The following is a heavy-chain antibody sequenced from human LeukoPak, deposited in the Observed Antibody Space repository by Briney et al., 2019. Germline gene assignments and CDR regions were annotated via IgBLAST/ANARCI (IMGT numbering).Heavy chain of an antibody. Sequence: GRSLRLSCAASGFTFSSYGTHWVRQAPGKGLEWVAVISYDGSNKYYADSVKGRFTISRENSKNTLYLQMNSLRAEDTAVYYCAKENIAARPDYYYYYGMDVWGQGTTVTVSS. V-gene: IGHV3-30*18. CDR2: ISYDGSNK. D-gene: IGHD6-6*01. CDR3: AKENIAARPDYYYYYGMDV. J-gene: IGHJ6*02. CDR1: GFTFSSYG.